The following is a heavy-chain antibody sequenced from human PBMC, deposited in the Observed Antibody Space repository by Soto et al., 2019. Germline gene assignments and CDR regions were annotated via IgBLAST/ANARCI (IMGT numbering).Heavy chain of an antibody. Sequence: QVQLVQSGADVKKPGASVKLSCKASGYTFMHYDIGWVRQAPGQGPEWLGRISPSTGKADYPQKFQGRVTMTTDTSTTTAYMEMRSLRPDDTAVYYCARAQTKWLNDAYDLWGPGKMVTVSS. CDR2: ISPSTGKA. D-gene: IGHD2-8*01. CDR3: ARAQTKWLNDAYDL. CDR1: GYTFMHYD. J-gene: IGHJ3*01. V-gene: IGHV1-18*01.